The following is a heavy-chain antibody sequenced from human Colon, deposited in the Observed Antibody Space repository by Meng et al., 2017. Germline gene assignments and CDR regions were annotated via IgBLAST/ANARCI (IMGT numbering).Heavy chain of an antibody. V-gene: IGHV1-2*06. CDR1: GYTFTDQW. D-gene: IGHD2-8*01. J-gene: IGHJ1*01. CDR2: MHPNNGDR. Sequence: QVRLVQSRAQVKGLGASGRVSFKATGYTFTDQWIHWVRQASGQGPEWMGRMHPNNGDRNLAQIFQGRVTMSSDTSISTAYLVLTRLRPDDTAVYYCVRDFRVTELWGQGTLVTVSS. CDR3: VRDFRVTEL.